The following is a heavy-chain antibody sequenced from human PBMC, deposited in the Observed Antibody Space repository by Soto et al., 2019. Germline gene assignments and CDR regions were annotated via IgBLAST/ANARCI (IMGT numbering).Heavy chain of an antibody. J-gene: IGHJ3*02. Sequence: GGSLRLSCAASGFTFSSYGMHWVRQAPGKGLEWVAVIWYDGSNKYYADSVKGRFTISRDNSKNTLYLQMNSLRAEDTAVYYCARDGRNYDFWSGTEGAFDIWGQGTMVTVSS. V-gene: IGHV3-33*01. CDR1: GFTFSSYG. D-gene: IGHD3-3*01. CDR3: ARDGRNYDFWSGTEGAFDI. CDR2: IWYDGSNK.